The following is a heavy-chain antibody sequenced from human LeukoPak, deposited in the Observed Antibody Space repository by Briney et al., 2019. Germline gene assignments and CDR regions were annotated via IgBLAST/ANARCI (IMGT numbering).Heavy chain of an antibody. J-gene: IGHJ4*02. D-gene: IGHD3-22*01. Sequence: GGSLRLSCAASGFTFTSYSMNWVRQAPGKGLEWVSSISSSSSYIYYADSVKGRFTISRDDAKNSLYLHMDSLRAEDTAVYYCARDLIYYDTWGFDYWGQGTLVTVSS. CDR2: ISSSSSYI. CDR3: ARDLIYYDTWGFDY. CDR1: GFTFTSYS. V-gene: IGHV3-21*01.